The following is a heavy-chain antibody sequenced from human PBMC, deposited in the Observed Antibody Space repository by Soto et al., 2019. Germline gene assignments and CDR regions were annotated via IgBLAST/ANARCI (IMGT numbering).Heavy chain of an antibody. D-gene: IGHD4-17*01. CDR3: ARAGDYGGDAFDI. CDR1: GNIFTSYT. Sequence: QVQLVQSGAEVKRPGSSVKVSCKASGNIFTSYTVSWVRRAPGQGLEWMGRIIPLLGMGNYAQKFQGRVTITADKSTNTVYMEVSSLRSEDTAVYYCARAGDYGGDAFDIWGQGTMVTVSS. J-gene: IGHJ3*02. CDR2: IIPLLGMG. V-gene: IGHV1-69*02.